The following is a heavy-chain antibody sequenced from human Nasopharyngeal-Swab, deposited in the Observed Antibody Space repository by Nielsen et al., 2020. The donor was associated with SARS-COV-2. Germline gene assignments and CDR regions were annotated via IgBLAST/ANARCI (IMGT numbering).Heavy chain of an antibody. CDR2: IFPGDSET. CDR1: GYTFTSFW. D-gene: IGHD2-15*01. CDR3: ARPGGYCSGGNCHSAEYFQY. V-gene: IGHV5-51*01. Sequence: GESLKISCQASGYTFTSFWIGWVRQMPGKGLEWMGIIFPGDSETRYSPSFQGQVTISADKSITTAYLQWRSLKASDTAMYYCARPGGYCSGGNCHSAEYFQYWGQGTLVTVSS. J-gene: IGHJ1*01.